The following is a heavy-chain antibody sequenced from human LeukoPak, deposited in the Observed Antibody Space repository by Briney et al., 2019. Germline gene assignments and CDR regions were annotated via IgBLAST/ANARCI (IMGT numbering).Heavy chain of an antibody. J-gene: IGHJ6*02. D-gene: IGHD3-22*01. Sequence: PSETLSLTCTVSGGSISSYYWSWIRQPPGKGLEWIGYIYYSGSTNYNPSLKSRVTISVDTSKNQFSLKLSSVTAADTAVYYCASLQGYYPPHYYYYGMDVWGQGTTVTVSS. V-gene: IGHV4-59*01. CDR1: GGSISSYY. CDR3: ASLQGYYPPHYYYYGMDV. CDR2: IYYSGST.